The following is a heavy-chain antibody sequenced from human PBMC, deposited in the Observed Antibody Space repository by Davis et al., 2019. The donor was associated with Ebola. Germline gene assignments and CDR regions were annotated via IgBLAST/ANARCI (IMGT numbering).Heavy chain of an antibody. D-gene: IGHD4-17*01. J-gene: IGHJ5*02. CDR1: GYTFSGYA. CDR2: INVYNGHT. V-gene: IGHV1-18*01. Sequence: AASVKVSCKTSGYTFSGYAISWVRQAPGQGLEWIGRINVYNGHTNYAQNFQGRVNVSTDTSTSIAYMELRRLRSDDTALYYCARDATTVTTIWFDPWGQGTLVTVSS. CDR3: ARDATTVTTIWFDP.